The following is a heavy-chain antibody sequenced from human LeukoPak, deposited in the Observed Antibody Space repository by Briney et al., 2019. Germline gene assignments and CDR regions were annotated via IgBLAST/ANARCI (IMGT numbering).Heavy chain of an antibody. J-gene: IGHJ3*02. V-gene: IGHV3-33*01. Sequence: PGRSLRLSCAASGFTFSSYGMHWVRQAPGKGLEWVAVIWYDGSNKYYADSVKGRFTISRDNSKNTLYLQMNCLRADDTAVYYCARVEGYCSGGSCYSGNAFDIWGQGTMVTVSS. CDR3: ARVEGYCSGGSCYSGNAFDI. D-gene: IGHD2-15*01. CDR2: IWYDGSNK. CDR1: GFTFSSYG.